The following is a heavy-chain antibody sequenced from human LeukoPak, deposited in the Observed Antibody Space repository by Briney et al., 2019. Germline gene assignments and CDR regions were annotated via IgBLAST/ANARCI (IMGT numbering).Heavy chain of an antibody. Sequence: SQTLSLTCAISGDSVSSKSTAWNWIRQSPSRGLEWLGRTYYRSKWYNDYAVSVKSRITINPDTSKNQFSLQLNSVTPEDTAVYYCAREYYDFWSGYYTLDYWGQGTLVTVSS. CDR3: AREYYDFWSGYYTLDY. J-gene: IGHJ4*02. CDR1: GDSVSSKSTA. CDR2: TYYRSKWYN. V-gene: IGHV6-1*01. D-gene: IGHD3-3*01.